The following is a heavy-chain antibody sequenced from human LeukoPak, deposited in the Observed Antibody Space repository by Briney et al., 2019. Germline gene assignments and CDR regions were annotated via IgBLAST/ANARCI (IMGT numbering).Heavy chain of an antibody. J-gene: IGHJ4*02. Sequence: PGGSLRLSCAASGFTFSSHGMHWVRQAPGKGLEWVAFIQYNGGNKYYADSVKGRFTISRDNSKNTVYLQMNSLRVEDTAVYYCAKDYDYGDYATDYWGQGTLVTVSS. CDR2: IQYNGGNK. V-gene: IGHV3-30*02. CDR1: GFTFSSHG. D-gene: IGHD4-17*01. CDR3: AKDYDYGDYATDY.